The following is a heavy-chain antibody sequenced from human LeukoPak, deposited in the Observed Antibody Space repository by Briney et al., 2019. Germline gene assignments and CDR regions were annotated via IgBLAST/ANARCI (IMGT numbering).Heavy chain of an antibody. CDR1: GGSFSGYY. CDR3: VVLFRRGSGSYYIDY. Sequence: SETLSLTCAVYGGSFSGYYWSWIRQPPEKGLEWIGEINRSGSTNYNPSLKSRVTISVDTSKNQFSLKLRSVTAADTAAYYCVVLFRRGSGSYYIDYWGQGTLVTVSS. V-gene: IGHV4-34*01. J-gene: IGHJ4*02. D-gene: IGHD3-10*01. CDR2: INRSGST.